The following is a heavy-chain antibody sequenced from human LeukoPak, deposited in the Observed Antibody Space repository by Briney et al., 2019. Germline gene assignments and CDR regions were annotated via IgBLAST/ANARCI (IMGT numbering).Heavy chain of an antibody. CDR3: AKRVGGVNNFDY. CDR2: IRSSGTTI. Sequence: GGSLRLSCAASGLTFSNYEMNWVRQAPGKGLEWVSYIRSSGTTIYYADSVKGRFTISRDNSKNMLYLQMNSLRAEDTAVYYCAKRVGGVNNFDYWGQGTLVTVSS. J-gene: IGHJ4*02. CDR1: GLTFSNYE. D-gene: IGHD3-16*01. V-gene: IGHV3-48*03.